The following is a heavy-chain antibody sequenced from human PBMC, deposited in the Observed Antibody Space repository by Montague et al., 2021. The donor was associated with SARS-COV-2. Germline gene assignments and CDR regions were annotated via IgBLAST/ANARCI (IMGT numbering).Heavy chain of an antibody. CDR2: IYYTGNT. CDR1: GGSITNNIDY. J-gene: IGHJ3*01. Sequence: SETLSLTCTVSGGSITNNIDYWAWIRQPPGKGLEWIGSIYYTGNTYYNPSLKSRVTISVVTSKNHFTLKLSSVTAAETAVYYCARLKRYFDSSGSSSAFGFWGQGTKVTVSS. V-gene: IGHV4-39*02. D-gene: IGHD3-22*01. CDR3: ARLKRYFDSSGSSSAFGF.